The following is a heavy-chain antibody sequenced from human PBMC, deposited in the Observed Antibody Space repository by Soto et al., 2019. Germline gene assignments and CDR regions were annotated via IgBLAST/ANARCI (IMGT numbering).Heavy chain of an antibody. CDR2: ISGSADGT. J-gene: IGHJ3*01. CDR3: AKDTVGGYSFWSGYYSDGLDV. D-gene: IGHD3-3*01. CDR1: GFTFDSYA. Sequence: EVKLLESGGGLSQPGGSLRLSCGGSGFTFDSYAISWVRQAPGERLQWIAAISGSADGTDYAHSVRGRFTISRDNAKKTLQLKMNSLRVEDTAVYFCAKDTVGGYSFWSGYYSDGLDVWGQGTLVSVS. V-gene: IGHV3-23*01.